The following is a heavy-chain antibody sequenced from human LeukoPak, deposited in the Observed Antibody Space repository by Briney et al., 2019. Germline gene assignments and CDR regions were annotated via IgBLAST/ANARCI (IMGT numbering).Heavy chain of an antibody. V-gene: IGHV3-74*01. D-gene: IGHD5-12*01. CDR2: INSDGYST. CDR1: GFTFSSYW. Sequence: GGSLRLSCVASGFTFSSYWMHWVRQAPGKGLVWVSRINSDGYSTSYADSVKGRFTISRDNAKNTVYLQMNSLRAEDTAVYYCARDRRGYSGYDPGWFDPWGQETLVTVSS. CDR3: ARDRRGYSGYDPGWFDP. J-gene: IGHJ5*02.